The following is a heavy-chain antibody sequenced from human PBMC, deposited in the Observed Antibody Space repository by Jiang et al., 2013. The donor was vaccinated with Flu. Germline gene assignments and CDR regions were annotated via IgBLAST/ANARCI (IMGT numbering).Heavy chain of an antibody. D-gene: IGHD6-19*01. J-gene: IGHJ5*02. V-gene: IGHV2-70*12. CDR3: AHRLWDSSGWYGIWFDP. CDR2: IDWDDDK. Sequence: IRQPPGKALEWLAVIDWDDDKYYNTSLKSRLTITKDTSKNQVVLTMTNMDPVDTATYYCAHRLWDSSGWYGIWFDPWGQGTLVTVSS.